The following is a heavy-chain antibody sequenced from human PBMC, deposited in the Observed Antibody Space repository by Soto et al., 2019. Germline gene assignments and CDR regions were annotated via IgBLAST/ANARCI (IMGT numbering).Heavy chain of an antibody. D-gene: IGHD2-15*01. CDR2: INAGFGAT. V-gene: IGHV1-69*06. Sequence: ASVKVSCKASGGAFGRYAISWVRRAPGQSLEWMGQINAGFGATDLAQMFQGRVTITADKSTTTVYMELSSLRSDDTAVYYCATDCSGGSCYGASGMDVWGQGTTVTVSS. CDR1: GGAFGRYA. J-gene: IGHJ6*02. CDR3: ATDCSGGSCYGASGMDV.